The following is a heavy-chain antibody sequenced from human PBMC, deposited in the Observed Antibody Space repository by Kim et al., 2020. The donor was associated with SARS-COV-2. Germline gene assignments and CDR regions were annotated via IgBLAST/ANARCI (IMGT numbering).Heavy chain of an antibody. D-gene: IGHD2-2*01. J-gene: IGHJ3*02. CDR3: ARGYCSSTSCWVLGAFDI. Sequence: ASVKVSCKASGYTFTGYYMHWVRQAPGQGLEWMGWINPNSGGTNYAQKFQGRVTMTRDTSISTAYMELSRLRSDDTAVYYCARGYCSSTSCWVLGAFDIWGQGTMVTVSS. CDR1: GYTFTGYY. V-gene: IGHV1-2*02. CDR2: INPNSGGT.